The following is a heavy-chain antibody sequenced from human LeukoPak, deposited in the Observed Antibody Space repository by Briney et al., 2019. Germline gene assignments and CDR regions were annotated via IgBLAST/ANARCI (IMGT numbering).Heavy chain of an antibody. CDR2: ISGSGGST. Sequence: RSLSLSCAASGFTFSIYAMHWVRHAAGKGLEWVSAISGSGGSTYYADSVKGRFTISRDNSKNTLYLQMNSLRAEDTAVYYCAKDEVDGDYSYYYGMDVWGQATTVTVSS. J-gene: IGHJ6*02. V-gene: IGHV3-23*01. CDR1: GFTFSIYA. CDR3: AKDEVDGDYSYYYGMDV. D-gene: IGHD4-17*01.